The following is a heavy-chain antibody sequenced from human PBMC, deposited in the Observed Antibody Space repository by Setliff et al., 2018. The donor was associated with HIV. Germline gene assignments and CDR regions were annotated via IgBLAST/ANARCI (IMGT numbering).Heavy chain of an antibody. J-gene: IGHJ4*02. Sequence: SVKVSCKASGGTFSNYAISWVRQAPGQGLEWMGRIIPMFGTSNHAQKFQGRVTLTADKSTDTAYMELRSLRSEDTAVYYCARDSLPPPQQYYDFWSGLDSWGQGTLVTVSS. D-gene: IGHD3-3*01. CDR3: ARDSLPPPQQYYDFWSGLDS. V-gene: IGHV1-69*06. CDR1: GGTFSNYA. CDR2: IIPMFGTS.